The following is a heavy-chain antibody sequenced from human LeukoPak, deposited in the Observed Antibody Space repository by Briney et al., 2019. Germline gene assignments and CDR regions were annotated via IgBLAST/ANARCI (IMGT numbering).Heavy chain of an antibody. J-gene: IGHJ3*02. CDR1: GGSISSGSYY. V-gene: IGHV4-61*02. Sequence: PSQTLSLTRTVSGGSISSGSYYWSWIRQPAGKGLEWIGRVYTSGSTYYNPSLKTRLTMSVDTSKNQFSLKLSSVTAADTAVYYCARLITGTTTAFDIWGQGTMVTVSS. D-gene: IGHD1-7*01. CDR2: VYTSGST. CDR3: ARLITGTTTAFDI.